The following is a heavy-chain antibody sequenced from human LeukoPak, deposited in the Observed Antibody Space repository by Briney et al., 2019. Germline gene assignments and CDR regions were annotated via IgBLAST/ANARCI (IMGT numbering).Heavy chain of an antibody. V-gene: IGHV4-59*08. CDR3: ARRYCSGGSCYFDAFDI. CDR1: GGSISSYY. Sequence: SETLSLTCTVSGGSISSYYWSWIRQPPGKGLEWIGYIYYSGSTNYNPSLKSRVTISVDTSKNQFSLKLSSVTAADTAAYYCARRYCSGGSCYFDAFDIWGQGTMVTVSS. D-gene: IGHD2-15*01. CDR2: IYYSGST. J-gene: IGHJ3*02.